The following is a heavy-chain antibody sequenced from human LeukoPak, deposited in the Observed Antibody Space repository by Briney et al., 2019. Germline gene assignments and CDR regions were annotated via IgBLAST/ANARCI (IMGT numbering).Heavy chain of an antibody. D-gene: IGHD3-10*01. Sequence: GSLRLSCAASGFTFRSYGMSWVRQAPGKGLEWVSAISGRGSPTYYADSVKGRFTISRDNSKNTLYLQMNSLRAEDTAVYYCAPDYYGSGSAPDYWGQGILVTVSS. CDR2: ISGRGSPT. V-gene: IGHV3-23*01. CDR3: APDYYGSGSAPDY. CDR1: GFTFRSYG. J-gene: IGHJ4*02.